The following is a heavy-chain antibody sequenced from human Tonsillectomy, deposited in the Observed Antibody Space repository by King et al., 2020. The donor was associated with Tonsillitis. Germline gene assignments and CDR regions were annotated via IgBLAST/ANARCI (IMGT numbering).Heavy chain of an antibody. CDR1: GGSVSSGSYY. CDR3: ARAGLRYGSGWYIHWFDP. D-gene: IGHD6-19*01. V-gene: IGHV4-61*01. Sequence: QLQESGPGLVKPSETLSLTCTVSGGSVSSGSYYWSWIRQPPGKGLEWIGYIYYSGSTNYNPSLKSRVTISVDTSKNQFSLKLSSVTAADTAVYYCARAGLRYGSGWYIHWFDPGGQGPLVP. J-gene: IGHJ5*02. CDR2: IYYSGST.